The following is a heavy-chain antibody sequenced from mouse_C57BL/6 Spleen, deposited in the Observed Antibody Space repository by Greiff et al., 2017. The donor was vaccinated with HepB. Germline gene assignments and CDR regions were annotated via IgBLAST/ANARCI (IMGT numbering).Heavy chain of an antibody. D-gene: IGHD1-3*01. CDR2: IYPGDGDT. Sequence: VQLQQSGPELVKPGASVKISCKASGYAFSSSWMNWVKQRPGKGLEWIGRIYPGDGDTNYNGKFKGKATLTADKSSSTAYMQLSSLTSEDSAVYCCARWGNSSFAYWGQGTLVTVSA. V-gene: IGHV1-82*01. J-gene: IGHJ3*01. CDR3: ARWGNSSFAY. CDR1: GYAFSSSW.